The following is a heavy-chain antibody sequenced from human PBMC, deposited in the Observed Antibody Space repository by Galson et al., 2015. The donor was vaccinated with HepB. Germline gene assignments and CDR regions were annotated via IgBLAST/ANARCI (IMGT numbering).Heavy chain of an antibody. CDR2: ITWDGGRT. V-gene: IGHV3-43*01. D-gene: IGHD4-17*01. CDR1: GFTFDXYT. CDR3: AKPDYGDSFFDY. J-gene: IGHJ4*02. Sequence: SLRLSCAASGFTFDXYTMHWVRQAPGKGLEWXSLITWDGGRTYYADSVKGRFTISRDNSKSSLYLQMNSLRSEDTAXYXCAKPDYGDSFFDYWGQGTLVTVSS.